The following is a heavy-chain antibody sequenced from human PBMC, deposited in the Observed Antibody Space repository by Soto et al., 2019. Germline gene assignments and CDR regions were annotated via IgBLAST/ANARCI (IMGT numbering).Heavy chain of an antibody. V-gene: IGHV4-59*08. CDR3: ARVVEYFDY. D-gene: IGHD2-21*01. CDR1: GGSISSYY. J-gene: IGHJ4*02. Sequence: SETLSLTCTVSGGSISSYYWSWIRQPPGKGLEWIGYIYFSGSTNYNPSLKSRVTISVDTSKNLFSLKLSSVTAADTAVYYCARVVEYFDYWGQGTLVTVSS. CDR2: IYFSGST.